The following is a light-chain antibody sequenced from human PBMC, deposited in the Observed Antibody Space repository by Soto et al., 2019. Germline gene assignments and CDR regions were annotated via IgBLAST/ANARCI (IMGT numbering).Light chain of an antibody. CDR1: SSDVGSYNL. CDR2: EVN. CDR3: CSSVGSPIWV. V-gene: IGLV2-23*02. J-gene: IGLJ3*02. Sequence: QSALTQPASVSGSPGQSITISCTGTSSDVGSYNLVSWYQQHPGKAPTLMIYEVNKRPSGVSNRFSGSKSGNTASLTISGLQAEDEADYYCCSSVGSPIWVFGGGTKLTVL.